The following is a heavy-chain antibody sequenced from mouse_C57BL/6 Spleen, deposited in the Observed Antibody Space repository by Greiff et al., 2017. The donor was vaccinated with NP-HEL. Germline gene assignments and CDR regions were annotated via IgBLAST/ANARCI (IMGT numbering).Heavy chain of an antibody. V-gene: IGHV1-42*01. CDR3: ARSRDYYGSSLYFGY. CDR2: INPSTGGT. J-gene: IGHJ2*01. Sequence: VQLQQSGPELVKPGASVKISCKASGYSFTGYYMNWVKQSPEKSLEWIGEINPSTGGTTYNQKFKAKATLTVDKSSSTAYMQLKSLTSEYSAVYYCARSRDYYGSSLYFGYWGQGTTLTVSS. D-gene: IGHD1-1*01. CDR1: GYSFTGYY.